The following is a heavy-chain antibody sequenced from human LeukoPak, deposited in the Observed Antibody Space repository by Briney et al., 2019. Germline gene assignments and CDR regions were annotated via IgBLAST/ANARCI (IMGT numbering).Heavy chain of an antibody. CDR2: ISAYNGTT. Sequence: ASVKVSCKASGYTFTSCGISWVRQAPGQGLEWMGWISAYNGTTNCAQKLQGRVTMTTDTSTSKAYMELRSLRSDDTAVYYCAGVKPPFGYWGQGILVNGSS. CDR3: AGVKPPFGY. V-gene: IGHV1-18*01. CDR1: GYTFTSCG. J-gene: IGHJ4*02.